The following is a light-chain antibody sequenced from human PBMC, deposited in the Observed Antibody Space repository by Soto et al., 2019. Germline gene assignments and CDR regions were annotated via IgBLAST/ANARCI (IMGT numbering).Light chain of an antibody. CDR2: EVS. Sequence: DIVMNQTPHSLSVTPGQPASISCSPSQSILHSDGKTYLYWYLQKPGQPPQLLIYEVSNLFSGVPDRVSGRGSGTDFTLKISRVEAEDGGVYYCLQSRQLPRTFGQGNKVEI. CDR3: LQSRQLPRT. CDR1: QSILHSDGKTY. J-gene: IGKJ1*01. V-gene: IGKV2D-29*01.